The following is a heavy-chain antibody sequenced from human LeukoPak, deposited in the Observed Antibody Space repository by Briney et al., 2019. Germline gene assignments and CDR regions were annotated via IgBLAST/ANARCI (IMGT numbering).Heavy chain of an antibody. J-gene: IGHJ4*02. Sequence: SDPLPLPCSVSGGPISSSSYHGGWIRQSPGKGLEWIGGMYYRGTTYENSSLKSRLTLSIDTSNNQFSLKLTSVTAADTAVYYCAREYSRSVVAGSRPDLWGQGLLVTVSS. CDR2: MYYRGTT. V-gene: IGHV4-39*02. D-gene: IGHD2-21*01. CDR3: AREYSRSVVAGSRPDL. CDR1: GGPISSSSYH.